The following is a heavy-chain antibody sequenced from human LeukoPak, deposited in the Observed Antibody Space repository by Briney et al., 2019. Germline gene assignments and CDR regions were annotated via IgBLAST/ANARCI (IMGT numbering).Heavy chain of an antibody. CDR2: ISSSGSTI. V-gene: IGHV3-48*03. J-gene: IGHJ4*02. Sequence: PGGSLRLSCAASGFTFSSYEMNWVRQAPGKGLEWVSYISSSGSTISYADSVKGRFTISRDNAKNSLYLQMNSLRAEDTAVYYCARRMSSSWYYFDYWGQGTLVTVSS. CDR1: GFTFSSYE. D-gene: IGHD6-13*01. CDR3: ARRMSSSWYYFDY.